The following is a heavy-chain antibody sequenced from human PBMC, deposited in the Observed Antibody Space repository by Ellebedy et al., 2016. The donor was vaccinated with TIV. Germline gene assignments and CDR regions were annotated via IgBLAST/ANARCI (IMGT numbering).Heavy chain of an antibody. D-gene: IGHD1-20*01. CDR3: ARDPYNWNGPFDY. CDR2: ISGSGGRT. J-gene: IGHJ4*02. Sequence: GESLKISCAASGFTFSTNAMSWVRQAPGKGLEWVSHISGSGGRTYAADSVKGRFTISRDNAKSTLYLQMNSLRAEDTAVYYCARDPYNWNGPFDYWGQGTLVTVSS. V-gene: IGHV3-23*01. CDR1: GFTFSTNA.